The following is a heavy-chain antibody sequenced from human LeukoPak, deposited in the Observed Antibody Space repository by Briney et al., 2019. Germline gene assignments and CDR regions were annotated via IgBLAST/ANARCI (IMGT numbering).Heavy chain of an antibody. Sequence: PSETLSLTCTVSGDSISTQYWSWLRQPAGKGLEWIGRVSTSGSIDYNPALNSRVTMSVDTSKSQFSLRLTSVTAADTAVYYCAKFRGYGWFDRWGQGTLVTVSS. V-gene: IGHV4-4*07. CDR1: GDSISTQY. CDR2: VSTSGSI. J-gene: IGHJ5*02. CDR3: AKFRGYGWFDR. D-gene: IGHD6-25*01.